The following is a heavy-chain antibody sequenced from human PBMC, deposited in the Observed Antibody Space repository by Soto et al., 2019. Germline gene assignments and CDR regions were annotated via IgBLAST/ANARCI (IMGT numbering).Heavy chain of an antibody. J-gene: IGHJ4*02. CDR1: GGSISSSSYY. CDR3: ARRGAVNGGFDY. CDR2: IYYSGST. V-gene: IGHV4-39*01. D-gene: IGHD1-26*01. Sequence: SETLSLTCTVSGGSISSSSYYWGWIRQPPGKGLEWIGSIYYSGSTYYNPSLKSRVTISVDTSKNQFSLKLSSVTAADTAVYYCARRGAVNGGFDYWGQGTLVTVSS.